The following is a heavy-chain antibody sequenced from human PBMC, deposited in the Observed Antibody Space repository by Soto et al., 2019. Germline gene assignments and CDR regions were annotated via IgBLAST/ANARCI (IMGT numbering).Heavy chain of an antibody. V-gene: IGHV3-30*18. CDR1: GFTFSSYG. CDR3: AKVEEGRAAAVRYYYYGMDV. J-gene: IGHJ6*02. CDR2: ISYDGSNK. D-gene: IGHD6-13*01. Sequence: QVQLVESGGGVVQPGRSLRLSCAASGFTFSSYGMHWVRQAPGKGLEWVAVISYDGSNKYYADSVKGRFTISRDNSKNTLYLQMNSLRAEDTAVYYCAKVEEGRAAAVRYYYYGMDVWGQGTTVTVSS.